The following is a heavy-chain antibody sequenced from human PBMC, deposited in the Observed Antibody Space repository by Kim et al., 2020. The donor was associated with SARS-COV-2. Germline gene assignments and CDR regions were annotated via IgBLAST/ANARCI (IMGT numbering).Heavy chain of an antibody. CDR1: GGTFSSYA. CDR2: IIPIFGTA. CDR3: ASISNKELVLDY. Sequence: SVKVSCKASGGTFSSYAISWVRQAPGQGLEWMGGIIPIFGTANYAQKFQGRVTITADESTSTAYMELSSLRSEDTAVYYCASISNKELVLDYWGQGTLVTVSS. J-gene: IGHJ4*02. D-gene: IGHD6-13*01. V-gene: IGHV1-69*13.